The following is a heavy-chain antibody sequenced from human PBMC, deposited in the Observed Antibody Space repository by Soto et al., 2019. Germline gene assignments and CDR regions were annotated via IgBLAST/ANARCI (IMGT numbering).Heavy chain of an antibody. D-gene: IGHD6-13*01. J-gene: IGHJ4*02. CDR3: ARDSSPRIRAAAGYYFDY. V-gene: IGHV4-4*02. CDR1: GGSISSSNW. Sequence: QVQLQESGPGLVKPSGTLSLTCAVSGGSISSSNWWSWVRQPPGKGLEWIGEIYHSGSTNYNPSXKSRVTISVDXXKXQXXLKLSSVTAADTAVYYCARDSSPRIRAAAGYYFDYWGQGTLVTVSS. CDR2: IYHSGST.